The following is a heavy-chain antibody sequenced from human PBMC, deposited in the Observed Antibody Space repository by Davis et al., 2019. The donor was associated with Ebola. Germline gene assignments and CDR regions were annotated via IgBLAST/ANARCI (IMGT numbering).Heavy chain of an antibody. CDR3: ARRVYSRSGFDS. D-gene: IGHD2-8*01. J-gene: IGHJ4*02. Sequence: ASVTVSRKTSGYTFTNYDINWVRQATGQGLEWMGWLNPNSGNTDSTHKFQGRLTMTKNISIGTAYMELSTLTSEDTAVYYCARRVYSRSGFDSWGQGTLVTVSS. V-gene: IGHV1-8*01. CDR1: GYTFTNYD. CDR2: LNPNSGNT.